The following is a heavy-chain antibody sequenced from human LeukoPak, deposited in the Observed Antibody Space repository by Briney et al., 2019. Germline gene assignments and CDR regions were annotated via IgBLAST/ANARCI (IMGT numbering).Heavy chain of an antibody. Sequence: GGSLRLSCAASGFTFSSYAMSWVRQAPGKGLEWVSTITGSSRSTYYADSVKGRFTISRDNSKNTLYLQMNSLRAEHTAIYYCEKDTPLFGYSSGWSSNSFDFWGQGTLVTVSS. V-gene: IGHV3-23*01. D-gene: IGHD6-19*01. J-gene: IGHJ4*02. CDR1: GFTFSSYA. CDR2: ITGSSRST. CDR3: EKDTPLFGYSSGWSSNSFDF.